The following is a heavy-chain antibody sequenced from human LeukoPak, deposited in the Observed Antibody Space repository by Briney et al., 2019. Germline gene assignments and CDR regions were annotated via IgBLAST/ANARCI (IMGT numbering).Heavy chain of an antibody. CDR1: GFTFSSYW. D-gene: IGHD3-3*01. Sequence: HPGGSLRLSCAASGFTFSSYWMSWVRQAPGKGLEWVANIKQDGSEKYYVDSVKGRFTISRDNAKNSLYLQMNSLRAEDTAVYYCARVGNYDFWSGYYTEYWGQGTLVTVSS. J-gene: IGHJ4*02. CDR3: ARVGNYDFWSGYYTEY. CDR2: IKQDGSEK. V-gene: IGHV3-7*01.